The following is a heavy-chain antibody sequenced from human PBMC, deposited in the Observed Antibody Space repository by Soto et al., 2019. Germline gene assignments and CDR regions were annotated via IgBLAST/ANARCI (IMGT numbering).Heavy chain of an antibody. CDR1: GYNFIHYY. CDR3: ARSLLQGDF. V-gene: IGHV1-46*01. J-gene: IGHJ4*02. CDR2: INPNGGST. Sequence: QVQLVQSGAEVKKPGASVKVSCKASGYNFIHYYIHWVRQAPGQGLEWMAIINPNGGSTNYAQKFQGRVTVTSDTSTSTVSMELNSLGSDDTAVYFCARSLLQGDFWGQGTLVTVSS. D-gene: IGHD2-21*01.